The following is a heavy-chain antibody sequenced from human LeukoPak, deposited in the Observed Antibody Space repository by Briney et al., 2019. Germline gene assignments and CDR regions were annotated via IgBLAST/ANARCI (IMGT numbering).Heavy chain of an antibody. CDR3: ATNPVYGSGSSFDY. CDR1: GGSISSGGYS. CDR2: IYHSGST. D-gene: IGHD3-10*01. J-gene: IGHJ4*02. V-gene: IGHV4-30-2*01. Sequence: SETLSLTCAVSGGSISSGGYSWSWIRQPPGKGLEWIGYIYHSGSTYYNPSLKSRVTISVDRPKNQFSLILNSVTAADTAVYYCATNPVYGSGSSFDYWGQGTLVTVSS.